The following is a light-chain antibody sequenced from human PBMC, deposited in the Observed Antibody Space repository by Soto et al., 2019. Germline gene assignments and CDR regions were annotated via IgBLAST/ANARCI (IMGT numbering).Light chain of an antibody. J-gene: IGKJ4*01. V-gene: IGKV3D-20*02. CDR1: QSVSGSY. CDR3: QQRSNWPLT. CDR2: GAS. Sequence: EIVLTQSPGTLSLSPWERATLSCRASQSVSGSYLAWYQQKPGQAPRLLIYGASGRATGIPARFSGSGSGTDFTLTISSLEPEDFAVYYCQQRSNWPLTFGGGTKVDIK.